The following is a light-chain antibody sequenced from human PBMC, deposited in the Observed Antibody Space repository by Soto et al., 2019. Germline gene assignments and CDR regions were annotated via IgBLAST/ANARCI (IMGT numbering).Light chain of an antibody. CDR1: TSDVGGYNY. J-gene: IGLJ1*01. V-gene: IGLV2-23*01. Sequence: QSALTQPPSASGSPGQSVTISCTGTTSDVGGYNYVSWYQLHPGKVPKLIIYEGSKRPSGVSNRFSGSKSGNTASLTISGLQAEDEADYYCCSYAGSSTYVFGTGTKLTVL. CDR2: EGS. CDR3: CSYAGSSTYV.